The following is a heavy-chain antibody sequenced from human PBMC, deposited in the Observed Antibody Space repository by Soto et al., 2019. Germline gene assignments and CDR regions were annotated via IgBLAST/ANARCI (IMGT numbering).Heavy chain of an antibody. CDR2: INHSGST. CDR3: ARGPHYYDSSGYYFLYYYYYGMDV. D-gene: IGHD3-22*01. CDR1: GGSFSGYY. J-gene: IGHJ6*02. Sequence: QVQLQQWGAGLLKPSETLSLTCAVYGGSFSGYYWSWIRQPPGKGREGIGEINHSGSTNYNPSLKSRVTISVDTSKNQFSLKLSSVTAADTAVYYCARGPHYYDSSGYYFLYYYYYGMDVWGQGTTVTVSS. V-gene: IGHV4-34*01.